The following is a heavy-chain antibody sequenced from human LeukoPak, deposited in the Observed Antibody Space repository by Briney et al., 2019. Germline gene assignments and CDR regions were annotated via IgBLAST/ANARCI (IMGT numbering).Heavy chain of an antibody. Sequence: GGSLRLSCAASGFTFSNYSMNWVRQAPGQGLEWVLFISSSGSYIYYADSVKGRFTISRDNAKNTVYLEMNSLSVEDTATYYCIRDFRSADLWGQGTLDTVTS. CDR3: IRDFRSADL. V-gene: IGHV3-21*01. J-gene: IGHJ5*02. CDR1: GFTFSNYS. CDR2: ISSSGSYI.